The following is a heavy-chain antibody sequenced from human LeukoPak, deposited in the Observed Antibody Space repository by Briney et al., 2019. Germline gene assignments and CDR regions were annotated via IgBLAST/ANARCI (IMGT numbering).Heavy chain of an antibody. V-gene: IGHV4-38-2*01. CDR2: MYQSGST. J-gene: IGHJ4*02. CDR1: GYSISSGYY. D-gene: IGHD3-16*01. CDR3: ARHKDRAYFDY. Sequence: SETLSLTCAVSGYSISSGYYWGWIRQPPGKGLQWIASMYQSGSTYYNPSLKSQVTISLDTSKNQFSLKLSSVTAADTAVYYCARHKDRAYFDYWGLGTLVTVSS.